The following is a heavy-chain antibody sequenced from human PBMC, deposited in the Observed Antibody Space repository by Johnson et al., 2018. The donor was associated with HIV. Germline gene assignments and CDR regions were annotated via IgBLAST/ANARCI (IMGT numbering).Heavy chain of an antibody. D-gene: IGHD1-26*01. J-gene: IGHJ3*02. CDR2: ISYDGSNK. CDR1: GFSVSSNY. V-gene: IGHV3-33*08. CDR3: ATPRYSGIREPGFHI. Sequence: QLVESGGGLVQPGGSLRLSCAASGFSVSSNYMRWVRQGPGKGLEWVAIISYDGSNKYYADSVKGRFTISRDNSKNTLYLQMTRLKTEDTAVYYCATPRYSGIREPGFHIWGQGTMVTVSS.